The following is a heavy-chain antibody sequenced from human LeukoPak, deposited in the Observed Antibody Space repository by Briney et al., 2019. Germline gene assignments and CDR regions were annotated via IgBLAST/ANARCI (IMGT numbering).Heavy chain of an antibody. CDR2: IYDDGST. Sequence: PGGSLRLSCAASGFAVRSNYMNWVRQAPGKGLEWVAVIYDDGSTFYADSVKGRFTISRDNSKNTLYLQMNSLRAEDTAVYYCAKEATHCPCLGYWGQGTLVTVSS. D-gene: IGHD5-12*01. CDR1: GFAVRSNY. J-gene: IGHJ4*02. V-gene: IGHV3-53*01. CDR3: AKEATHCPCLGY.